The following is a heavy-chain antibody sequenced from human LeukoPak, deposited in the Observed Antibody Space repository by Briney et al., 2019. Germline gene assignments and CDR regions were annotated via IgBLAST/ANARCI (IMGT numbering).Heavy chain of an antibody. CDR1: GFTFSSYG. D-gene: IGHD6-19*01. V-gene: IGHV3-21*01. J-gene: IGHJ4*02. CDR2: ISSSSSYI. Sequence: GGSLRLSCAASGFTFSSYGMHWVRQAPGKGLEWVSSISSSSSYIYYADSVKGRFTISRDNAKNSLYLQMNSLRAEDTAVYYCARDNWYSSGWYPFDYWGQGTLVTVSS. CDR3: ARDNWYSSGWYPFDY.